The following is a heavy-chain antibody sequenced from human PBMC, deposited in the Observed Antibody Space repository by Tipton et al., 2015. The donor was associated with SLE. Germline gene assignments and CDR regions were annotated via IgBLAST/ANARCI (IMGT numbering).Heavy chain of an antibody. CDR2: IYYSGST. D-gene: IGHD3-22*01. CDR1: GGSISSGSYY. CDR3: AREGGDYDSSGPDY. V-gene: IGHV4-61*01. Sequence: TLSLTCTVSGGSISSGSYYWSWIRQPPGKGLEWIGYIYYSGSTNYNPSLKSRVTISVDTSKNQFSLKLSPVTAEDTAVYYCAREGGDYDSSGPDYWGQGTLVTVSS. J-gene: IGHJ4*02.